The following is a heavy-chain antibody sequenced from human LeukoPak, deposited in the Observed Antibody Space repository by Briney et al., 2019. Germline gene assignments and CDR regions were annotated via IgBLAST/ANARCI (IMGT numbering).Heavy chain of an antibody. J-gene: IGHJ4*02. CDR3: ARAAAPGGPGFFDY. Sequence: GGSLRLSCAASGFTFDDYGMSLVRQAPGKGLEWVSGINWNGGSTGYADSVKGRFTISRDNAKNSLYLQMNSLRAEDTALYYCARAAAPGGPGFFDYWGQGTLVTVSS. V-gene: IGHV3-20*04. D-gene: IGHD6-13*01. CDR2: INWNGGST. CDR1: GFTFDDYG.